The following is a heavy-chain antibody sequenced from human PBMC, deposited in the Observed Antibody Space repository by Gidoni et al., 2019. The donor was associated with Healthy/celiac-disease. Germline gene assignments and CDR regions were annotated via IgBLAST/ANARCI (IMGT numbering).Heavy chain of an antibody. J-gene: IGHJ4*02. CDR3: TRDDCSGGSCYPGYYFDY. CDR1: GFTFGDYA. V-gene: IGHV3-49*03. CDR2: IRSKAYGGTT. D-gene: IGHD2-15*01. Sequence: EVQLVESGGGLVQPGRSLRLSCTASGFTFGDYAMSWFRQAPGKGLEWVGFIRSKAYGGTTEYAASVKGRFTISRDDSKSIAYLQMNSLKTEDTAVYYCTRDDCSGGSCYPGYYFDYWGQGTLVTVSS.